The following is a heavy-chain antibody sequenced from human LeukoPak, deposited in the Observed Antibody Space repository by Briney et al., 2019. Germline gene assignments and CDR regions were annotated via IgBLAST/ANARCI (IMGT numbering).Heavy chain of an antibody. D-gene: IGHD4-17*01. V-gene: IGHV3-49*04. J-gene: IGHJ4*02. CDR1: GFTVGDYA. CDR2: IRSKAYDGTT. Sequence: PGRSLRLSCTAAGFTVGDYAMSWVRQAPGKGLEWVGFIRSKAYDGTTEYAASVKGRFTISRDHSKSIAYLQMNSLKTEDTAVYYCTHDGDYLDYWGQGTLVAVSS. CDR3: THDGDYLDY.